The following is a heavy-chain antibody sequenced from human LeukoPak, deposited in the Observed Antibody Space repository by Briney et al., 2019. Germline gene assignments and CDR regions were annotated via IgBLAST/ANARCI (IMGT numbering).Heavy chain of an antibody. CDR1: GFTFSSYS. V-gene: IGHV3-7*01. CDR2: IKQDGSET. J-gene: IGHJ4*02. Sequence: GSLRLSCAASGFTFSSYSMNWVRQAPGKGLEWVANIKQDGSETYYADSVKGRFTIFRDNAKNSLYLQMDSLRVEDTAVYYCANGDGFDYWGQGTLVIVSS. D-gene: IGHD5-24*01. CDR3: ANGDGFDY.